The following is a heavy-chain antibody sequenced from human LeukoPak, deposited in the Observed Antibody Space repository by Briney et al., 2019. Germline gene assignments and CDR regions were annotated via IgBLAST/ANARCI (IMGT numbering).Heavy chain of an antibody. J-gene: IGHJ4*02. CDR2: MYYSGST. CDR1: GGSISSSSYY. V-gene: IGHV4-39*01. CDR3: VRLNGGYYEAIFDY. Sequence: PSGTPSLTCTVSGGSISSSSYYWGWIRQPPGKGLECIGSMYYSGSTFYNPPLKSRVSISVDTPKNQFSLKLSSVTAADTAVYYCVRLNGGYYEAIFDYWGQGTLVTVSS. D-gene: IGHD3-22*01.